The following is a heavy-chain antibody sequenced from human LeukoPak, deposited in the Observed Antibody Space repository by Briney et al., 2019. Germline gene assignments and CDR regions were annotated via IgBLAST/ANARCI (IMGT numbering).Heavy chain of an antibody. CDR1: GFTFSSYA. D-gene: IGHD3-3*01. CDR3: ARDPSRLLYDFWSGYQANYMDV. CDR2: ISYDGSNK. V-gene: IGHV3-30*04. J-gene: IGHJ6*03. Sequence: PGGSLRLSCAASGFTFSSYAMHWVRQAPGKGLEWVAVISYDGSNKYYADSVKGRFTISRDNSKNTLYLQMNSLRAEDTAVYYCARDPSRLLYDFWSGYQANYMDVWGKGTTVTVSS.